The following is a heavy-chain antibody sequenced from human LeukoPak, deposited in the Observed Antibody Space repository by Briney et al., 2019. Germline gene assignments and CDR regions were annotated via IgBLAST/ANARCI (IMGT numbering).Heavy chain of an antibody. CDR3: ARVSSGWYVDY. D-gene: IGHD6-19*01. V-gene: IGHV3-7*01. J-gene: IGHJ4*02. Sequence: PGGSLRLSCAASGFTFSSYWMSWVRQAPGKGLEWVANIKQDGSEKYYVDSVKGRFTISGDNAKNSLYLQMNSLRAEDTAVYYCARVSSGWYVDYWGQGTLVTVSS. CDR1: GFTFSSYW. CDR2: IKQDGSEK.